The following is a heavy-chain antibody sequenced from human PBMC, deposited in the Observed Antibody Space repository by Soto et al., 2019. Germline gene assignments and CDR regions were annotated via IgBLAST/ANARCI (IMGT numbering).Heavy chain of an antibody. CDR3: AKDLNRLQGDYGYYYYYGMDV. Sequence: GGSLILSCAASGFTFSSYAMSWVRQAPGKGLEWVSAISGSGGSTYYADSVKGRFTISRDNSKNTLYLQMNSLRAEDTAVYYCAKDLNRLQGDYGYYYYYGMDVWGQGTTVTVSS. V-gene: IGHV3-23*01. J-gene: IGHJ6*02. CDR2: ISGSGGST. D-gene: IGHD4-17*01. CDR1: GFTFSSYA.